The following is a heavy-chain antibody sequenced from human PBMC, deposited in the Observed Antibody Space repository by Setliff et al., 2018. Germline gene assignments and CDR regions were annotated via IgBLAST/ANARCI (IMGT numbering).Heavy chain of an antibody. CDR3: ARGLRITMVRGANRGVDY. CDR1: PGSISSHY. Sequence: SETLSLTCTVSPGSISSHYWSWIRQPPGKGLEWIGEINHSGSTNYNPSLKSRVTISVDTSKNQFSLKLSSVTAADTAVYYCARGLRITMVRGANRGVDYWGQGTLVTVSS. D-gene: IGHD3-10*01. J-gene: IGHJ4*02. V-gene: IGHV4-34*01. CDR2: INHSGST.